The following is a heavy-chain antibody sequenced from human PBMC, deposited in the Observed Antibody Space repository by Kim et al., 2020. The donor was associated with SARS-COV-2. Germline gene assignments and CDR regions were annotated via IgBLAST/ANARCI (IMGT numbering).Heavy chain of an antibody. CDR1: GFTFTSFS. CDR2: ISSSSTYI. V-gene: IGHV3-21*01. Sequence: GGSLRLFCELSGFTFTSFSMNWVRQAPGKGLEWLSFISSSSTYIYYADSVKGRFTISRDNAKNSLFLQMNSLRAEDTAVYYCASTPGDFVGDGFHNWGQGTLVTVSS. D-gene: IGHD2-21*02. J-gene: IGHJ3*02. CDR3: ASTPGDFVGDGFHN.